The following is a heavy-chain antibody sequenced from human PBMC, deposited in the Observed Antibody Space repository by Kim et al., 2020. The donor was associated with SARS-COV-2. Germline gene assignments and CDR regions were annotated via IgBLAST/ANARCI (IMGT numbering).Heavy chain of an antibody. CDR1: GFTFSSYS. J-gene: IGHJ4*02. D-gene: IGHD2-15*01. Sequence: GGSLRLSCAASGFTFSSYSMNWVRQAPGKGLEWVSSISSSSSYIYYADSVKGRFTISRDNAKNSLYLQMNSLRAEDTAVYYCARAGVFDCSGGSCYSNTGDPIDYWGQGTLVTVSS. CDR3: ARAGVFDCSGGSCYSNTGDPIDY. CDR2: ISSSSSYI. V-gene: IGHV3-21*01.